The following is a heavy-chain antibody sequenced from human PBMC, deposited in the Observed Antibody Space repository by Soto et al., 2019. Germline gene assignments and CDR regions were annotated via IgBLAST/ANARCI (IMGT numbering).Heavy chain of an antibody. CDR1: GYTFTSYA. Sequence: QVQLVQSGSALKKPGASVKVSCKASGYTFTSYAMNWVRQSPGQGLEWRGWINTNTGNPTYAQGFTGRFVFSLDTSVSTAYLQICSLKAEDTAVYYCARDGPTVTMLGYYYYYDGMDVWGQGTTVTVSS. D-gene: IGHD4-17*01. CDR2: INTNTGNP. CDR3: ARDGPTVTMLGYYYYYDGMDV. J-gene: IGHJ6*02. V-gene: IGHV7-4-1*01.